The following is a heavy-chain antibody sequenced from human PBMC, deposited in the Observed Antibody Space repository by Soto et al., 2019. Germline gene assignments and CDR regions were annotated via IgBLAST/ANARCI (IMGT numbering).Heavy chain of an antibody. CDR1: GGSVSSSNYY. D-gene: IGHD2-15*01. J-gene: IGHJ4*02. V-gene: IGHV4-39*02. CDR3: ARLVDGQGGGPLYGPFDS. Sequence: PETLSLTCKVSGGSVSSSNYYWGCIRQPTGKGLEGIGSVYYSGRTYFSPSLKSRVAISVDSSRKHFSLKLRSVTAADTAVYYCARLVDGQGGGPLYGPFDSWGQGTLVTVSS. CDR2: VYYSGRT.